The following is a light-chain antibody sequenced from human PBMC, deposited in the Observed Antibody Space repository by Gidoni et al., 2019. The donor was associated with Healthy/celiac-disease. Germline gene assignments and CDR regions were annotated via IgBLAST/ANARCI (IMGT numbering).Light chain of an antibody. CDR2: QDS. V-gene: IGLV3-1*01. Sequence: SYELPQPPSVSVSPGQTASITCSGDKLGDKYACWYQQKPGQSPVLVIYQDSKRPSGIPERFSGSNSGNTATLTISGTQAMDEADYYCQAWDSSTACEVFGGGTKLTVL. CDR3: QAWDSSTACEV. CDR1: KLGDKY. J-gene: IGLJ2*01.